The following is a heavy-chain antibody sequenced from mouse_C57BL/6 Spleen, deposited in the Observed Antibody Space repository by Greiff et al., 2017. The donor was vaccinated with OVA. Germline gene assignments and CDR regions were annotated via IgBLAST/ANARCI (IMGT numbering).Heavy chain of an antibody. CDR3: TRGDWVWFAY. CDR1: GFTFSSYA. D-gene: IGHD4-1*01. CDR2: ISSGGDYI. J-gene: IGHJ3*01. Sequence: EVQRVESGEGLVKPGGSLKLSCAASGFTFSSYAMSWVRQTPEKRLEWVAYISSGGDYIYYADTVKGRFTISRDNARNTLYLQMSSLKSEDTAMYYCTRGDWVWFAYWGQGTLVTVSA. V-gene: IGHV5-9-1*02.